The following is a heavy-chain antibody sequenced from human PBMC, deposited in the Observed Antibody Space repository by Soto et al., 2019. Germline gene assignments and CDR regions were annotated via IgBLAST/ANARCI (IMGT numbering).Heavy chain of an antibody. J-gene: IGHJ4*02. D-gene: IGHD3-9*01. CDR1: SLW. CDR3: ARQNYDILTGPFDY. Sequence: SLWIGWVRQMPGKGLEWMGIIYPGDSDTRYSPSFQGQVTISADKSISTAYLQWSSLKASDTAMYYCARQNYDILTGPFDYWGQGTLVTVSS. V-gene: IGHV5-51*01. CDR2: IYPGDSDT.